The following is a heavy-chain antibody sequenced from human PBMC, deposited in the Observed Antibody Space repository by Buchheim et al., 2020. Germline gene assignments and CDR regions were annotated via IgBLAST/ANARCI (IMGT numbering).Heavy chain of an antibody. CDR2: ISGSGGST. CDR3: AKDSSGFHYYDSRYFDY. CDR1: GFTFSSYA. V-gene: IGHV3-23*01. J-gene: IGHJ4*02. D-gene: IGHD3-22*01. Sequence: EVQLLESGGGLVQPGGSLRLSCAASGFTFSSYAMSWVRQAPGKGLEWVSAISGSGGSTYYADSVKGRFTISRDNSKNTLYVQMNSLRAEDTAVYYCAKDSSGFHYYDSRYFDYWGQGTL.